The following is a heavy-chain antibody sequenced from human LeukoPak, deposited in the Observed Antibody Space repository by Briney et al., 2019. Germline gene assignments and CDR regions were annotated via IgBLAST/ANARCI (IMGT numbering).Heavy chain of an antibody. CDR3: AKVTNIAAKVPNYFDY. Sequence: GGSLRLSCAASGFTFSSYAMSWVRQAPGKGLEWVSAISGSGGGTYYADSVKGRCTISRDNTKSTLYLQMNSLRAEDTAVYYCAKVTNIAAKVPNYFDYWGQGTLVTVSS. D-gene: IGHD6-13*01. CDR1: GFTFSSYA. J-gene: IGHJ4*02. V-gene: IGHV3-23*01. CDR2: ISGSGGGT.